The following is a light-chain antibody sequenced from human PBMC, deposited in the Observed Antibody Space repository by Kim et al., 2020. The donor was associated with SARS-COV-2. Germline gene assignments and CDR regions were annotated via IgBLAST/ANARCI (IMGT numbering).Light chain of an antibody. V-gene: IGLV3-21*04. CDR3: QVWDSSSEHWV. J-gene: IGLJ3*02. CDR2: YDS. Sequence: APGKTARITCGGNNIGSKSVHWYQQKPGQATVLVIYYDSDRPSGIPERFSGSNSGNTATLTISRVEAGDEADYYCQVWDSSSEHWVFGGGTQLIVL. CDR1: NIGSKS.